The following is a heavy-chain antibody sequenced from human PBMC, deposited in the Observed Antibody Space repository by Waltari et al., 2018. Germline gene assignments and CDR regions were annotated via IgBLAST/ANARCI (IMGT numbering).Heavy chain of an antibody. J-gene: IGHJ4*02. CDR2: IKQDGSEK. CDR3: ARDLGQPDY. V-gene: IGHV3-7*01. D-gene: IGHD3-16*01. CDR1: GFTFSSHW. Sequence: EVQLVESGGGLVQPGGSLRPSCAASGFTFSSHWMRWVRQAPGKGLEWVANIKQDGSEKYYVDSVKGRFTISRDNAKNSLYLQMNSLRAEDTAVYYCARDLGQPDYWGQGTLVTVSS.